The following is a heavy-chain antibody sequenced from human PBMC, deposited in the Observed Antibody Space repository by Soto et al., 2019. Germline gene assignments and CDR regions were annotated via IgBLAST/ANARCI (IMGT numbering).Heavy chain of an antibody. J-gene: IGHJ4*02. CDR3: ASAPTTVVTPYYFDY. CDR2: IKSKTDGGTT. CDR1: GFTFSNAW. D-gene: IGHD4-17*01. V-gene: IGHV3-15*07. Sequence: GGSLRLSCAASGFTFSNAWMNWVRQAPGKGLEWVGRIKSKTDGGTTDYAAPVKGRFTISRDNSKNTLYLQMNSLRAEDTAVYYCASAPTTVVTPYYFDYWGQGTLVTVSS.